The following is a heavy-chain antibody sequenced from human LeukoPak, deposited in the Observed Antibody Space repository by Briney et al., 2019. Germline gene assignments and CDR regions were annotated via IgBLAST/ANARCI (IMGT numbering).Heavy chain of an antibody. D-gene: IGHD3-22*01. V-gene: IGHV3-48*02. Sequence: GGSLRLSCAASEFTFSNYNMNWVRQAPRKGLDRVSYISTSSSTIYYADSVKGRFTISRDNAKNSLYLQMNSLRDEDTAVYYCARELYYDSSGYPYYYYGMDVWGQGTTVTVSS. CDR2: ISTSSSTI. CDR1: EFTFSNYN. J-gene: IGHJ6*02. CDR3: ARELYYDSSGYPYYYYGMDV.